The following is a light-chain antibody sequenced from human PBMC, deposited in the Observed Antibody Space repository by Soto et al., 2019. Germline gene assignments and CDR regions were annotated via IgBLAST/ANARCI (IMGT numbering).Light chain of an antibody. CDR1: ESVFGY. J-gene: IGKJ5*01. CDR2: DAS. CDR3: QQRYRWPPIT. V-gene: IGKV3-11*01. Sequence: EVVLTQSPATLSLSPGERATLSCRASESVFGYLAWYQHKPGQAPRLLIYDASNRATGVPARLSGSGSGTDFTLTISSLEPEDFAVYYCQQRYRWPPITFGQGTRLDNK.